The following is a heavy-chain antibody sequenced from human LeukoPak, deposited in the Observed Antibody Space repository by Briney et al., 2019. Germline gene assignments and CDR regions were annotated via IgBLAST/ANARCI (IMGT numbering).Heavy chain of an antibody. CDR2: IYYSGST. D-gene: IGHD3-22*01. CDR3: ARDRSYYYDSSGYYDAFDI. Sequence: SETLSLTCTVSGGSISSSSYYWSWIRQPPGKGLEWIGYIYYSGSTNYNPSLKSRVTISVDTSKNQFSLKLSSVTAADTAVYYCARDRSYYYDSSGYYDAFDIWGQGTMVTVSS. V-gene: IGHV4-61*01. J-gene: IGHJ3*02. CDR1: GGSISSSSYY.